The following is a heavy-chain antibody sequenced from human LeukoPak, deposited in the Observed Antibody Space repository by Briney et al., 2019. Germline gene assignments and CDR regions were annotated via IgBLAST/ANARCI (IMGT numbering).Heavy chain of an antibody. J-gene: IGHJ4*02. V-gene: IGHV3-11*04. CDR1: GFIFNDYF. D-gene: IGHD3-22*01. CDR2: ITNNGRKT. CDR3: ARAGMDSRGYYQGFDY. Sequence: GGSLRLSCAASGFIFNDYFMGWICQTPGKGLEWGSYITNNGRKTYYADSMKGRFTISRDNAKNSLYLQMNSLRAEDTALYYCARAGMDSRGYYQGFDYWGQGTLVTVSS.